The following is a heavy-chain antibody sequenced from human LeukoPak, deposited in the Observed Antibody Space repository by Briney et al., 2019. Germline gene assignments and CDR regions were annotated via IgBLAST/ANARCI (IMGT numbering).Heavy chain of an antibody. CDR3: ARAAATMADAFDI. CDR2: IYYSGST. V-gene: IGHV4-61*01. Sequence: SETLSLTCTVSGVSVSSGSYYWGWLRQPPGKGLGWIGYIYYSGSTNYHPSLKSRVTISVDTSKIQFSLKLSPVTAADTAVYYCARAAATMADAFDIWGQGTMVTVSS. CDR1: GVSVSSGSYY. J-gene: IGHJ3*02. D-gene: IGHD3-10*01.